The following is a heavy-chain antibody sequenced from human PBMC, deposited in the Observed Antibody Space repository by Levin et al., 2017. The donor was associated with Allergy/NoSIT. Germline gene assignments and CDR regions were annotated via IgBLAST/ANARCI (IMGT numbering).Heavy chain of an antibody. CDR3: VRDHQWAFDY. CDR1: GFNFSPFS. J-gene: IGHJ4*02. V-gene: IGHV3-48*01. Sequence: LSLTCAASGFNFSPFSMNWVRQAPGKGLEWISYIRGSSSDISYADSVKGRFTISRDDAKNSLYLQMNSLRVEDTAVYYCVRDHQWAFDYWGQGTLVTVSS. CDR2: IRGSSSDI. D-gene: IGHD1-26*01.